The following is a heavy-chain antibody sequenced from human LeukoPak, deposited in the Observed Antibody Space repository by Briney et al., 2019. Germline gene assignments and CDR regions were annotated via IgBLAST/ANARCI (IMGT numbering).Heavy chain of an antibody. J-gene: IGHJ5*02. Sequence: GASVKVSCKAFGYTFTRHYMHWVRQAPGRGPEWMGVISPSGGSTTYAQKFQGRVTLTTDTSTSTAYMELRSLRSDDTAVYYCARDHRIGVGAMRAWGQGTLVTVSS. CDR2: ISPSGGST. CDR1: GYTFTRHY. D-gene: IGHD6-19*01. CDR3: ARDHRIGVGAMRA. V-gene: IGHV1-46*01.